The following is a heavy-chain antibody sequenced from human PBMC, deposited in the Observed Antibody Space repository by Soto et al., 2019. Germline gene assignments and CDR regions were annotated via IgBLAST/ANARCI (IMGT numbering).Heavy chain of an antibody. CDR3: ARPYGSGSYYNGNYYYGMDV. V-gene: IGHV1-69*06. CDR2: IIPIFGTA. D-gene: IGHD3-10*01. Sequence: ASVKVSCKASGGTFSSYAISWVRQAPGQGLEWMGGIIPIFGTANYAQKFQCRVTITADKSTSTAYMELSSLRSEDTAVYYCARPYGSGSYYNGNYYYGMDVWGQGTTVTVSS. J-gene: IGHJ6*02. CDR1: GGTFSSYA.